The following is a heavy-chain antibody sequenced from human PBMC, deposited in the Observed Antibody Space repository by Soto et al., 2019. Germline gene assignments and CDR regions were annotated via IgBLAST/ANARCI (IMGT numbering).Heavy chain of an antibody. CDR2: ISYDGTNK. D-gene: IGHD7-27*01. CDR3: ARDPKTSGGQHWAFNYFDS. CDR1: GFSFSISP. J-gene: IGHJ4*02. V-gene: IGHV3-30-3*01. Sequence: GGSLRLSCAASGFSFSISPMHWVRQAPGKGPEWVALISYDGTNKFYADSVKGRFTISRDNPKSTLYLQVDSLRPGDAAVYYCARDPKTSGGQHWAFNYFDSWGQGTLVTVSS.